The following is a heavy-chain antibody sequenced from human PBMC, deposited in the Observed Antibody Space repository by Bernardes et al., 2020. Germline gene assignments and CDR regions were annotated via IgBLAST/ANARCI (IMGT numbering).Heavy chain of an antibody. CDR1: GYSISSGYS. J-gene: IGHJ4*02. CDR3: AREYSAYGHADY. CDR2: VFHGGTT. V-gene: IGHV4-38-2*02. Sequence: ETLSLPCSVSGYSISSGYSWGWIRQPPGKGLEWIGNVFHGGTTYYNPSLKSRVTISVDTSKNQFSLNLSSVTAADTAVYYCAREYSAYGHADYWGQGTLVTVST. D-gene: IGHD5-12*01.